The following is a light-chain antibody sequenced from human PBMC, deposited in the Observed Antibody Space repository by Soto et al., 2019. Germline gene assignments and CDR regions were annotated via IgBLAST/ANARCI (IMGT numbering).Light chain of an antibody. Sequence: DIQMTQSPSTLSASVGDRITITCRASQSVSRRLAWYQQKPGKAPKLLIYDASSFESGVPSRFSGRGSGTEFTLTIISLQPDDCATYYCHTYNSYSLHTFGQGTKLEIK. CDR2: DAS. CDR1: QSVSRR. CDR3: HTYNSYSLHT. V-gene: IGKV1-5*01. J-gene: IGKJ2*01.